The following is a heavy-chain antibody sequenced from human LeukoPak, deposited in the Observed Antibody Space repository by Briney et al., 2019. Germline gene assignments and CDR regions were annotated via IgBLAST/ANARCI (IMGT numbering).Heavy chain of an antibody. D-gene: IGHD1-26*01. CDR3: ARGGVGATGNYYYYGMDV. V-gene: IGHV3-48*02. J-gene: IGHJ6*02. CDR2: ISSSSSTI. CDR1: GFTFSSYS. Sequence: GGSLRLSCAASGFTFSSYSMNWVRQAPGKGLEWVSYISSSSSTIYYADSVKGRFTISRDNAKNSLYLQMNSLRDEDKAVYYCARGGVGATGNYYYYGMDVWGQGTTVTVSS.